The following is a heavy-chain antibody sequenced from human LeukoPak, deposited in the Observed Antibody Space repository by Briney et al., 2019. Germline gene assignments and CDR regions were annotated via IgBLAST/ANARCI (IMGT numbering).Heavy chain of an antibody. D-gene: IGHD6-19*01. CDR1: GFTFSSYS. CDR3: ARDLTGYSSGWYGYFDY. Sequence: GGSLRLSCAASGFTFSSYSMNWVRQAPGKGLEWVSSISSSSSYIYYADSVKGRFTISRGNAKNSLYLQMNSLRAEDTAVYYCARDLTGYSSGWYGYFDYWGQGTLVTVSS. CDR2: ISSSSSYI. J-gene: IGHJ4*02. V-gene: IGHV3-21*01.